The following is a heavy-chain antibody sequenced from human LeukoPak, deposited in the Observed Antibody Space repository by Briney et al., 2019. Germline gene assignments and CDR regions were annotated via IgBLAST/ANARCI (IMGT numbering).Heavy chain of an antibody. J-gene: IGHJ4*02. CDR3: ARARSGKWGFDY. CDR1: GGSISSYY. D-gene: IGHD1-26*01. Sequence: SETLPLTCTVSGGSISSYYWSWIRQPPGRGLEWIGEINHSGSINYNPSLKSRVTISVDTSKNQFSLKLSSVTAADTAVYYCARARSGKWGFDYWGQGTLVTVSS. CDR2: INHSGSI. V-gene: IGHV4-34*01.